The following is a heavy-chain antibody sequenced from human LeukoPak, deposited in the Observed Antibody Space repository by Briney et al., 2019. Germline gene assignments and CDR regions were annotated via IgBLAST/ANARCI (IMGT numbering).Heavy chain of an antibody. Sequence: SQTLSLTCSVSGGSISSGGYSWSWIRQPPGKGLEWIGSIYYSGSTYCNPSLKSRVTISVDTSKNQFSLKLSSVTAADTAVYYCARDSGRGAYWGQGTLVTVSS. J-gene: IGHJ4*02. V-gene: IGHV4-30-4*07. CDR3: ARDSGRGAY. CDR1: GGSISSGGYS. D-gene: IGHD3-16*01. CDR2: IYYSGST.